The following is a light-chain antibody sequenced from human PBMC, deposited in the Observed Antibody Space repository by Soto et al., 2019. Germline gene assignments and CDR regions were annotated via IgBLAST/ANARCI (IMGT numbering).Light chain of an antibody. CDR3: QNWGSGIVV. CDR2: LNSDGSH. Sequence: QLVLTQSPSASASLGASVKLTCTLSSGHSNYAIAWHQQQSEKGPRYLMKLNSDGSHSKGDGIPYRFSGSSSGAERYLTISSLQYEDEADYYCQNWGSGIVVFGGGTKLTVL. J-gene: IGLJ2*01. V-gene: IGLV4-69*01. CDR1: SGHSNYA.